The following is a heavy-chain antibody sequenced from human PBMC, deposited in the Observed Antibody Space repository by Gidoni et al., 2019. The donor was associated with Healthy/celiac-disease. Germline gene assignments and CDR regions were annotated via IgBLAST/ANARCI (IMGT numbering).Heavy chain of an antibody. Sequence: EVQLVQSGAEVKKPGESLRISCRGSGYSCTSYRISWVRQMPGKGLERMGRIGPSDSYPNYSPTFQGHVTISADKSISNAYLQWSSLKASDTAMYYCARRRYGDYRGLYYYYYGMDVWGQGTTVTVSS. D-gene: IGHD4-17*01. CDR1: GYSCTSYR. CDR2: IGPSDSYP. J-gene: IGHJ6*02. V-gene: IGHV5-10-1*03. CDR3: ARRRYGDYRGLYYYYYGMDV.